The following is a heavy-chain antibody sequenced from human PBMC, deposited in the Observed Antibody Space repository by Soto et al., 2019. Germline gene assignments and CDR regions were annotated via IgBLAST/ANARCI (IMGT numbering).Heavy chain of an antibody. J-gene: IGHJ1*01. Sequence: SRISCWNWKQQPPGRRLAWRGYIYFTGGTTYNPSLKSRVTISVDPSKNQCSLHLTSVTPEDTAVYYCARELPYYVSSDSHPAFWVQG. CDR3: ARELPYYVSSDSHPAF. D-gene: IGHD3-10*02. CDR2: IYFTGGT. CDR1: SRISC. V-gene: IGHV4-61*06.